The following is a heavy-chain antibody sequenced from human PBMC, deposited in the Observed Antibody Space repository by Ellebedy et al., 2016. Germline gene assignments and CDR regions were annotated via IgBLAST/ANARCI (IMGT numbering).Heavy chain of an antibody. D-gene: IGHD3-10*01. J-gene: IGHJ4*02. Sequence: GGSLRLSCAASGFTFSNYSMNWVRQAPGKGLEWVSSITSSSSYMYYADSVKGRFTISRDNAKNSLYLQMNSLRAEDTAVYYCAKDRGARAVSGKDFWGQGTLVTVSS. CDR3: AKDRGARAVSGKDF. CDR1: GFTFSNYS. CDR2: ITSSSSYM. V-gene: IGHV3-21*01.